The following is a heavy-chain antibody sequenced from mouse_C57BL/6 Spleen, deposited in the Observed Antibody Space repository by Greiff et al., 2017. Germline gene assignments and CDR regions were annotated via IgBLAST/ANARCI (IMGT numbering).Heavy chain of an antibody. J-gene: IGHJ1*03. Sequence: VQLQQPGAELVRPGSSVKLSCKASGYTFTSYWMHWVKQRPIQGLEWIGNIDPSDSATHYNQKFKDKATLTVDKSSSTAYMQLSSLTSEDSAVYYCASYGSSYDWYFDVWGTGTTGTVSS. CDR2: IDPSDSAT. V-gene: IGHV1-52*01. CDR3: ASYGSSYDWYFDV. D-gene: IGHD1-1*01. CDR1: GYTFTSYW.